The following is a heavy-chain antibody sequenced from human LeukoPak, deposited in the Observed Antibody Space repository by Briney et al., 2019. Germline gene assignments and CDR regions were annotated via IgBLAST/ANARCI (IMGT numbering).Heavy chain of an antibody. CDR3: ASSRNAYYGMDV. Sequence: ASVKVSCKASGYTFTSYGISWVRQAPGQGLEWMGWVSAYNGNTNYAQKLQGRVTMTTDTSTSTAYMELRSLRSDDTAVYYCASSRNAYYGMDVWGQGTTVTVSS. V-gene: IGHV1-18*01. J-gene: IGHJ6*02. D-gene: IGHD1-14*01. CDR1: GYTFTSYG. CDR2: VSAYNGNT.